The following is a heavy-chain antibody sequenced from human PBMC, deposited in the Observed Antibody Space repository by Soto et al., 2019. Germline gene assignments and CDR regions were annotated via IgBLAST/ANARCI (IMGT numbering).Heavy chain of an antibody. CDR2: IIPIFGTA. V-gene: IGHV1-69*12. D-gene: IGHD2-2*01. Sequence: QVQLVQSGAEVKKPGSSVKVSCKASGGTFSSYAISWVRQAPGQGLEWMGGIIPIFGTANYAQKFQGRVTITADESTSADYMELRSLSYEDTAVYYGAGDRDSVLVPAAWPHNWFDPWGQGTLVTVSS. J-gene: IGHJ5*02. CDR1: GGTFSSYA. CDR3: AGDRDSVLVPAAWPHNWFDP.